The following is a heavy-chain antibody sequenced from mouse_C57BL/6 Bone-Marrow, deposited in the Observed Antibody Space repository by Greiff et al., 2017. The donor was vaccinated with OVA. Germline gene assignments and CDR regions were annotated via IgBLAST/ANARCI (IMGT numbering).Heavy chain of an antibody. V-gene: IGHV5-9-1*02. Sequence: EVQVVESGEGLVKPGGSLKLSCAASGFTFSSYAMSWVRQTPEKRLAWVAYISSGGDYIYYADTVKGRFPISRENARNTRYLQMRSLKSEDTDMYYCTRVAPYYYGSSPFAYWGQGTLVTVSA. CDR2: ISSGGDYI. D-gene: IGHD1-1*01. J-gene: IGHJ3*01. CDR3: TRVAPYYYGSSPFAY. CDR1: GFTFSSYA.